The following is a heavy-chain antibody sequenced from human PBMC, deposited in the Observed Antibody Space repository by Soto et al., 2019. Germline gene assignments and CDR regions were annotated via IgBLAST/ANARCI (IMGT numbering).Heavy chain of an antibody. V-gene: IGHV1-18*01. CDR2: ISAYNGNT. CDR3: ARFPVNYGSGSYHYGMDV. J-gene: IGHJ6*02. CDR1: GYTFTSYG. D-gene: IGHD3-10*01. Sequence: ASVKVSCKASGYTFTSYGISWVRQAPGQGLEWMGWISAYNGNTNYAQKLQGRVTMTTDTSTSTAYMELRSLRSDDTALYYCARFPVNYGSGSYHYGMDVWGQGTTVTVSS.